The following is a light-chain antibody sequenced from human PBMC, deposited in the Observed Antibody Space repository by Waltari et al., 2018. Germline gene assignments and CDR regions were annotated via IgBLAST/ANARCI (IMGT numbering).Light chain of an antibody. Sequence: QSALTQPASVSGSPGQSITISCTGTSSDVGGYNYVSWYQQHPGKAPKIMIYYVSNRPSGVSNRFSGSKSGNTASLTISGLQAEDEADYYCSSYISSSTLELFGGGTSLTIL. CDR3: SSYISSSTLEL. J-gene: IGLJ2*01. CDR2: YVS. CDR1: SSDVGGYNY. V-gene: IGLV2-14*03.